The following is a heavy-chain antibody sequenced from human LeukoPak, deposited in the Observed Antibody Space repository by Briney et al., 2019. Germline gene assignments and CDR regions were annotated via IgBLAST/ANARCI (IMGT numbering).Heavy chain of an antibody. D-gene: IGHD3-22*01. J-gene: IGHJ4*02. CDR1: GYTFIGYY. CDR3: ARPRKTYYYDSSGYYKY. CDR2: INPNSGGT. Sequence: GASVKVSCKASGYTFIGYYMHWVRQAPGQGLEWMGWINPNSGGTNYAQKFQGRVTMTRDTSISTAYMELSRLRSDDTAVYYCARPRKTYYYDSSGYYKYWGQGTLVTVSS. V-gene: IGHV1-2*02.